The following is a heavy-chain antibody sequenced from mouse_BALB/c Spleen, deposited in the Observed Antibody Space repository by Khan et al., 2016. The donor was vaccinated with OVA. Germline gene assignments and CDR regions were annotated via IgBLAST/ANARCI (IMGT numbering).Heavy chain of an antibody. CDR3: ASGMLLVRYTVDFDY. CDR1: GYSITSDST. Sequence: EVQLQESGPGLLKPSQSLSLTCTVTGYSITSDSTWNWIRQFPGNKLECMAYISYNGSTTYNPSLRSRISITRDTSKNQFFLQLNSVTTEDTATYYCASGMLLVRYTVDFDYWGKGTSLTVS. J-gene: IGHJ2*03. CDR2: ISYNGST. V-gene: IGHV3-2*02. D-gene: IGHD1-1*01.